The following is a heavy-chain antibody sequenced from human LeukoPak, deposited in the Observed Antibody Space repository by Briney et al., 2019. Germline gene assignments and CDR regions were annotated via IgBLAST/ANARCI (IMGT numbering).Heavy chain of an antibody. V-gene: IGHV3-23*01. D-gene: IGHD2-15*01. J-gene: IGHJ4*02. CDR3: TTGGVVVVVAATLADY. Sequence: GGSLRLSCAASGFTVSSNYMSWVRQAPGKGLEWVSAISGSGGSTYYADSVKGRFTISRDNSKNTLYLQMNSLRAEDTAVYYCTTGGVVVVVAATLADYWGQGTLVTVSS. CDR2: ISGSGGST. CDR1: GFTVSSNY.